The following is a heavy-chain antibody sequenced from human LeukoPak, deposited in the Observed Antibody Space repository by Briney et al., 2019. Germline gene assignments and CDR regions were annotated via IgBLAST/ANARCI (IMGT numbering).Heavy chain of an antibody. CDR1: GFTFSSYS. V-gene: IGHV3-21*01. J-gene: IGHJ6*02. CDR2: ISSSSSYI. CDR3: ARGLPNYYGMDV. Sequence: GGSLRLSCAASGFTFSSYSMNWVRQAPGKGLEWVSSISSSSSYIYYADSVRGRFTISRDNAKNTVYLQMNSLRTEDTAVYYCARGLPNYYGMDVWGQGTTVTVSS.